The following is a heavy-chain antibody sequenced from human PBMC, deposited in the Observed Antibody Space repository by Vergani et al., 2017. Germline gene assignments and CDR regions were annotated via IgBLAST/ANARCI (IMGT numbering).Heavy chain of an antibody. J-gene: IGHJ5*01. CDR1: GFIFSNYW. CDR2: INNDGSNI. D-gene: IGHD5-24*01. V-gene: IGHV3-74*01. CDR3: VRGGLATIYNWFDP. Sequence: EVQLVESGGELVRPGGSLRVSCAASGFIFSNYWMHWVRQAPGKGLEWVARINNDGSNIGYVDSVKGRFTITRDNAKKFIYLQMNSLRADDTAVYYCVRGGLATIYNWFDPWGQGTRVTVSS.